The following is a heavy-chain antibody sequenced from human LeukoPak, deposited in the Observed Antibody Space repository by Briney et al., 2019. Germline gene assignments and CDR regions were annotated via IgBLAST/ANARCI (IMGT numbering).Heavy chain of an antibody. D-gene: IGHD3-10*01. V-gene: IGHV3-21*04. CDR3: AKDLGGEGGSGFPGQ. J-gene: IGHJ4*02. Sequence: GGSLRLSCAASGFTFSSYSMNWVRQAPGKGLEWVSSISSSSSYIYYADSVKGRFTISRDNAKNSLYLQMNSLRAEDTAIYYCAKDLGGEGGSGFPGQWGQGTLVTVSS. CDR2: ISSSSSYI. CDR1: GFTFSSYS.